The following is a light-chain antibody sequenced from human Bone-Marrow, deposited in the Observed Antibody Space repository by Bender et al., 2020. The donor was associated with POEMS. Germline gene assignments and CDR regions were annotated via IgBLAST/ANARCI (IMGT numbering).Light chain of an antibody. J-gene: IGLJ3*02. CDR2: DVT. CDR3: CSYTTSSTWV. V-gene: IGLV2-11*01. Sequence: QSALTQPRSVSGSPGQSVTISCTGTSTDIGTYNYVSWYQQYPGRAPKLLIFDVTHRPSRVSTRFSASKSGNTASLTISGLQAEDEGQYYCCSYTTSSTWVFGGGTKVTVL. CDR1: STDIGTYNY.